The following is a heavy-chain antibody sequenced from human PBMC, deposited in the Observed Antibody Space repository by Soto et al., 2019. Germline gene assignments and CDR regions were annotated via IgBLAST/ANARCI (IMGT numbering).Heavy chain of an antibody. V-gene: IGHV1-8*01. D-gene: IGHD6-13*01. CDR3: ARVWAAAGYYYYYYGMDV. CDR1: GYTFTSYD. CDR2: MNPNSGNT. Sequence: QVQLVQSGAEVKKPGASVKVSCKASGYTFTSYDINWVRQATGLGLEWMGWMNPNSGNTGYAQKFQGRVTMTRNTSISTAYLELSSLRSEDTAVYYCARVWAAAGYYYYYYGMDVWGQGTTVTVSS. J-gene: IGHJ6*02.